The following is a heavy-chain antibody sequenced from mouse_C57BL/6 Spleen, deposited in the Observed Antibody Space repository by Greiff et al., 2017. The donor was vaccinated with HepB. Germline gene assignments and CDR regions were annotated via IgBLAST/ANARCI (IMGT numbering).Heavy chain of an antibody. V-gene: IGHV1-64*01. D-gene: IGHD1-1*01. J-gene: IGHJ4*01. CDR2: IHPNSGST. CDR1: GYTFTSYW. CDR3: ALRYYAMDY. Sequence: QVHVKQPGAELVKPGASVKLSCKASGYTFTSYWMHWVKQRPGQGLEWIGMIHPNSGSTNYNEKFKSKATLTVDKSSSTAYMQLSSLTSEDSAVYYCALRYYAMDYWGQGTSVTVSS.